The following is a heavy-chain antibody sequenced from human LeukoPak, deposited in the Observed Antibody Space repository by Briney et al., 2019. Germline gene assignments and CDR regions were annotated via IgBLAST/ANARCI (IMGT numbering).Heavy chain of an antibody. J-gene: IGHJ4*02. CDR1: GGSISSYY. CDR3: ARGRAAAGKLDY. CDR2: IYTSGST. Sequence: SETLSLTCTVSGGSISSYYWSWIRQPAGKRLEWIGRIYTSGSTNYNPSLKSRVTMSVDTSKNQFSLKLSSVTAADTAVYYCARGRAAAGKLDYWGQGTLVTVSS. V-gene: IGHV4-4*07. D-gene: IGHD6-13*01.